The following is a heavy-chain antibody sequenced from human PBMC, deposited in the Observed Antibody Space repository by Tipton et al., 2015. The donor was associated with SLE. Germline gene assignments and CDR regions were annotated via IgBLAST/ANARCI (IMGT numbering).Heavy chain of an antibody. Sequence: GLVKPSETLALTCTVSGDSISGYFWTWIRQPPGGGLDWIGYMHTSGSTNCKSSLKSRVTMSLDTSKNQFSLRPNSVTAADTAVYYCARHSESCPPLYWGQGTLVTVSS. CDR3: ARHSESCPPLY. CDR2: MHTSGST. D-gene: IGHD1-26*01. CDR1: GDSISGYF. V-gene: IGHV4-59*01. J-gene: IGHJ4*02.